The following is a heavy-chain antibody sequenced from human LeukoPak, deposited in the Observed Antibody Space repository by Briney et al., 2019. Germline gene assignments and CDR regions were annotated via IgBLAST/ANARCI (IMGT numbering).Heavy chain of an antibody. Sequence: PSETLSLTCTVSGGSISSYYWSWIRQPPGKGLEWIGYIYYSGSTNYNPSLKSRVTISVDTSKNQFSLKLSSVTAADTAVYYCASSRVYDFWSGYRLWDKYYFDYWGQGTLVTVSS. CDR2: IYYSGST. CDR3: ASSRVYDFWSGYRLWDKYYFDY. CDR1: GGSISSYY. J-gene: IGHJ4*02. D-gene: IGHD3-3*01. V-gene: IGHV4-59*01.